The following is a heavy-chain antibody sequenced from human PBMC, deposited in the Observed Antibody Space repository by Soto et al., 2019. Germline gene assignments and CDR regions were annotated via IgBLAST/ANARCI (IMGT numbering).Heavy chain of an antibody. CDR2: IYWDDDK. V-gene: IGHV2-5*02. Sequence: SGPTLVNPKQTLTLTCTFSGFSLSTSGVGVGWIRQPPGKALEWLALIYWDDDKRYSPSLKSRLTITKDTSKNQVVLTMTNMDPVDTATYYCSHRVGTPRHVGGNVDYWGQGTLVTVSS. D-gene: IGHD1-1*01. J-gene: IGHJ4*02. CDR1: GFSLSTSGVG. CDR3: SHRVGTPRHVGGNVDY.